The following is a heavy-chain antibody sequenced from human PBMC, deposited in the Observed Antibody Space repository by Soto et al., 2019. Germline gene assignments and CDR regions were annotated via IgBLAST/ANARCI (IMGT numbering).Heavy chain of an antibody. V-gene: IGHV3-9*01. CDR3: VKDESINWYSGHFRH. J-gene: IGHJ1*01. CDR2: INCTSGSI. D-gene: IGHD6-13*01. Sequence: EVQLVESGGGLVQPGRSLRLSCAASGFTFDDYAMHWVRQVPGKGLEWVAGINCTSGSIGYADSVKGRFAISRDNAKNSLHLQMNSLRAEDTAFYYCVKDESINWYSGHFRHWGQGTLVTVSS. CDR1: GFTFDDYA.